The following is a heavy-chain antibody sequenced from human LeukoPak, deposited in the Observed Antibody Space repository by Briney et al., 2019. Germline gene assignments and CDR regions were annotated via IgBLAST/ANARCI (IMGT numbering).Heavy chain of an antibody. J-gene: IGHJ4*02. V-gene: IGHV3-23*01. CDR2: ISSSGGTT. D-gene: IGHD6-13*01. Sequence: PGGSLRLSCAASGFTFSSYAMSWVRQAPGKGLEWVSVISSSGGTTYYADSVKGRFTISRDNSKNTLYLQMNSLIAEDTAIYYCLKLSISYPRFVDYWGQGTLVTVSS. CDR3: LKLSISYPRFVDY. CDR1: GFTFSSYA.